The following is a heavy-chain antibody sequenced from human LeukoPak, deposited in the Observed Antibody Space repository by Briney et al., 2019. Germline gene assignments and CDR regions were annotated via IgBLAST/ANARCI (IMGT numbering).Heavy chain of an antibody. CDR3: AKDSLGGYYLS. J-gene: IGHJ4*02. V-gene: IGHV3-23*01. D-gene: IGHD3-22*01. CDR2: ISGSGGST. CDR1: GFTFSSYA. Sequence: GGSLRLSCAASGFTFSSYAMSWVRQAPGKGLEWVSAISGSGGSTYYADSVRGRFTISRDNSKNTLYLQMNSLRAEDTAVYYCAKDSLGGYYLSWGQGTLVTVSS.